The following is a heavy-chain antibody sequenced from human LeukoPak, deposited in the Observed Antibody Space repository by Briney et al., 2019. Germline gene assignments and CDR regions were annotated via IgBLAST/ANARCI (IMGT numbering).Heavy chain of an antibody. CDR1: GVSIISTNSY. D-gene: IGHD2-15*01. CDR3: ARKREGPATGIDY. CDR2: IYSSGRT. J-gene: IGHJ4*02. V-gene: IGHV4-39*07. Sequence: PSETLSLTCTVSGVSIISTNSYWGWIRQSPRTGLEWIGNIYSSGRTYYNPSLNSRVTISIDMSENQFSLKLTSVTAADTAVYYCARKREGPATGIDYWDQGTLVTVSS.